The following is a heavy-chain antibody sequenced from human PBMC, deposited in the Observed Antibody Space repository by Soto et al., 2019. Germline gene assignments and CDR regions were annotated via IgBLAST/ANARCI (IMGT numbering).Heavy chain of an antibody. D-gene: IGHD2-21*01. CDR3: ATLYSLPFSARFDH. V-gene: IGHV3-23*01. Sequence: GGSLRLSCAVSGLTFDTYAMTWVRQAPGKGLEWVSISGGGGGRTYYADSVKGRFAISRDNSKNTLYLQLNDLRAEDTAVYYCATLYSLPFSARFDHCGQGTLVTVSS. CDR1: GLTFDTYA. J-gene: IGHJ4*02. CDR2: SGGGGGRT.